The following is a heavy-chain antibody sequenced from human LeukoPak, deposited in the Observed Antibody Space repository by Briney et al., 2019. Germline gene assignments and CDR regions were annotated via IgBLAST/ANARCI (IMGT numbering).Heavy chain of an antibody. CDR2: IYYNGDT. CDR3: ASPREMATIYDAFDV. D-gene: IGHD5-24*01. V-gene: IGHV4-39*01. Sequence: SETLSLTCTVSVAFIISSHYYWGWIRQPPGKGLEWIGTIYYNGDTYYNPSLKSRVTLSVDTSRNQLSLKLNPMTAADAAVYYCASPREMATIYDAFDVWGQGTRVTVSS. J-gene: IGHJ3*01. CDR1: VAFIISSHYY.